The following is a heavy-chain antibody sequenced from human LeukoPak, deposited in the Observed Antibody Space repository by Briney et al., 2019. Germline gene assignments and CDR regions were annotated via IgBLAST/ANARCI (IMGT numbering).Heavy chain of an antibody. J-gene: IGHJ4*02. D-gene: IGHD6-19*01. CDR1: GFTFADFT. Sequence: GGSLRLSCTASGFTFADFTVSRFRQSPGQGLEWVGFIRSNVYGGTTEHAASVEARFTISRDDSNSIAYLQMNSLKTEDTAVYYCTRGSGRYVMVDWWGQGTLVTVSS. CDR3: TRGSGRYVMVDW. V-gene: IGHV3-49*03. CDR2: IRSNVYGGTT.